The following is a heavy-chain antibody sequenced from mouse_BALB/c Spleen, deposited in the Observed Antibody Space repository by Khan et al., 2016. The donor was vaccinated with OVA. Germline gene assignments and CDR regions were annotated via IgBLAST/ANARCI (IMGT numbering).Heavy chain of an antibody. CDR2: IRSGGST. CDR3: ARNSYMYAFTY. CDR1: GFSLNTYG. J-gene: IGHJ3*01. Sequence: GQLQESGPGLVQPSHSLSITCTVSGFSLNTYGIHWIRQSQGKGLEWLGVIRSGGSTDYNGAFISRLNITKDNSKSQVFYTMNSQQTANTDIYYYARNSYMYAFTYWDQGTLVTVSA. D-gene: IGHD2-14*01. V-gene: IGHV2-2*01.